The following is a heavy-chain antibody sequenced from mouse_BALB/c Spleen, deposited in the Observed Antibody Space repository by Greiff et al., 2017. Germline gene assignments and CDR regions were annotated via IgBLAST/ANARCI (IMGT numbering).Heavy chain of an antibody. CDR2: ISYSGST. CDR1: GDSITSGY. V-gene: IGHV3-8*02. Sequence: EVKLQESGPSLVKPSQTLSLTCSVTGDSITSGYWNWIRKFPGNKLEYMGYISYSGSTYYNPSLKSRISITRDTSKNQYYLQLNSVTTEDTATYYCARRGFITDAMDYWGQGTSVTVSS. J-gene: IGHJ4*01. D-gene: IGHD1-2*01. CDR3: ARRGFITDAMDY.